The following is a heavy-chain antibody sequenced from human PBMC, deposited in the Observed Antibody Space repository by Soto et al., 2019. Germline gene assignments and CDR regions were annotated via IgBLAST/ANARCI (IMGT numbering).Heavy chain of an antibody. Sequence: GGSLRLSYAASGFTFSSYGMHWVRQAPGKGLEWVAVIWYDGSNKYYADSVKGRFTISRDNSKNTLYLQMNSLRAEDTAVYYCAREYSSSSRFWFDPWGQGTLVTVSS. CDR3: AREYSSSSRFWFDP. CDR2: IWYDGSNK. J-gene: IGHJ5*02. D-gene: IGHD6-6*01. V-gene: IGHV3-33*01. CDR1: GFTFSSYG.